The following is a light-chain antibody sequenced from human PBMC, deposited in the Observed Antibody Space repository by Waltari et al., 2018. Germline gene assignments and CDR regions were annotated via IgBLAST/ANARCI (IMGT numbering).Light chain of an antibody. CDR2: RNN. J-gene: IGLJ2*01. CDR1: SSNIGSNY. V-gene: IGLV1-47*01. CDR3: AAWDDSLSGDVV. Sequence: QSVLTQPPSASGTPGQRVTISCSGSSSNIGSNYVYWSQQPPGTAPKLLIYRNNQRPSGVPDRFSGSKSGTSASLAISGLRSEDEADYYCAAWDDSLSGDVVFGGGTKLTVL.